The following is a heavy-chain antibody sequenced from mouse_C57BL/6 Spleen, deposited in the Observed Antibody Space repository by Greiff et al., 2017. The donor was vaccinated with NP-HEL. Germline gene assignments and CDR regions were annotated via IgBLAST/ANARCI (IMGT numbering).Heavy chain of an antibody. CDR2: IYPGDGDT. J-gene: IGHJ4*01. D-gene: IGHD2-4*01. Sequence: QVQLQQSGAELMKPGASVKLSCKASGYAFSSSWMNWVKQRPGKGLEWIGRIYPGDGDTNYNGKFKGKATLTADKSSSTAYMQLSSLTSEDSAVYFCAVITTAYYYAMDYWGQGTSVTVSS. CDR3: AVITTAYYYAMDY. CDR1: GYAFSSSW. V-gene: IGHV1-82*01.